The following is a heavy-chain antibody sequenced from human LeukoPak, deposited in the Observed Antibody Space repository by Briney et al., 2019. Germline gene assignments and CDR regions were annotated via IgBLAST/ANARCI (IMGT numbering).Heavy chain of an antibody. CDR1: GFTFSSYA. Sequence: GGTLRLSCAASGFTFSSYAMSWVRQAPGKGLEWVSAISGSGGSTYYADSVKGRFTISRDNSKNTLYLQMNSLRAEDTAVYYCAMRSTVLNPLDYWGQGTLVTVSS. D-gene: IGHD4-17*01. CDR3: AMRSTVLNPLDY. V-gene: IGHV3-23*01. CDR2: ISGSGGST. J-gene: IGHJ4*02.